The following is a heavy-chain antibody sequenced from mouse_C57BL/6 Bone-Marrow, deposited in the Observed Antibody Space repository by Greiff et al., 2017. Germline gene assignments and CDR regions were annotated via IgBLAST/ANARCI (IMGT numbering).Heavy chain of an antibody. Sequence: QVQLKQPGAELVRPGTSVKLSCKASGYTFTSYWMHWVKQRPGQGLEWIGVIDPSDSYTNYNQKFKGKATLTVDTSSSTAYMQLSSLTSEDSAVYYCAIWLRRRKNYWGQGTTLTVSS. CDR1: GYTFTSYW. V-gene: IGHV1-59*01. CDR3: AIWLRRRKNY. D-gene: IGHD2-2*01. J-gene: IGHJ2*01. CDR2: IDPSDSYT.